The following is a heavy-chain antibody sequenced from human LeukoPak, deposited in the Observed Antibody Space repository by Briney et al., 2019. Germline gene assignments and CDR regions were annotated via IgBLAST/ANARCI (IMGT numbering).Heavy chain of an antibody. Sequence: ASVKVSCKASGYTFTGYYMHWVRQAPGQGLEWMGWINPNSGGTNYAQKFQGRVTMTRDTSISTAYMELSRLRSDDTAVYYCARYIAVAAPFDYWGQGTLVTVSS. CDR2: INPNSGGT. V-gene: IGHV1-2*02. CDR1: GYTFTGYY. D-gene: IGHD6-19*01. J-gene: IGHJ4*02. CDR3: ARYIAVAAPFDY.